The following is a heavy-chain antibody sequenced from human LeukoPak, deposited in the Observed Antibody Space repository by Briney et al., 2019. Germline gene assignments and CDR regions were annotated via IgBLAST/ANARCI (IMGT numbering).Heavy chain of an antibody. CDR3: ARGTYYYDSSGYYPFDY. CDR2: MNANSGNT. CDR1: GYTFTSYD. V-gene: IGHV1-8*01. D-gene: IGHD3-22*01. J-gene: IGHJ4*02. Sequence: GASVKVSCKASGYTFTSYDINWVRQATGQGLEWMGWMNANSGNTGYAQKFQGRVTMTRNTSMSTAYMELSSLRSEDTAVYYCARGTYYYDSSGYYPFDYWGQGTLVTVSS.